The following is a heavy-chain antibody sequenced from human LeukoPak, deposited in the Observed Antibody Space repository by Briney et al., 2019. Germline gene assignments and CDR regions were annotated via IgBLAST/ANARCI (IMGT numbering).Heavy chain of an antibody. CDR2: ISGSGGST. D-gene: IGHD3-22*01. CDR1: GFTFSSYA. J-gene: IGHJ4*02. Sequence: PGGSLRLSCAASGFTFSSYAMSWVRQAPGKGLEWVSAISGSGGSTYYADSVKGRFTISRDNSKNTLYLQMNSLRAEDTAVYYCERGAYYDSSGYYDPFFDYWGQGTLVTVSS. V-gene: IGHV3-23*01. CDR3: ERGAYYDSSGYYDPFFDY.